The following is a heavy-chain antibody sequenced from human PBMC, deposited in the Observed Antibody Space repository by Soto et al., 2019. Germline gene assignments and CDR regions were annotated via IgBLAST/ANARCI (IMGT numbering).Heavy chain of an antibody. CDR2: IRNKANSYTT. V-gene: IGHV3-72*01. CDR3: VRTSHYGSGTWNFDS. J-gene: IGHJ4*02. D-gene: IGHD3-10*01. CDR1: GFTLSDHY. Sequence: CAASGFTLSDHYMDWVRQAPGKGLEWVGRIRNKANSYTTEYAASVKGRFTVSSDDSMNSLFLQMNSLKPEDSAVYYCVRTSHYGSGTWNFDSWGQGTLVTVSS.